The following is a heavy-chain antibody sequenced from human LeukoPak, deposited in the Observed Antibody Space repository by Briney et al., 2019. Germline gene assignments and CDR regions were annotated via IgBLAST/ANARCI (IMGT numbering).Heavy chain of an antibody. CDR3: ARHLNVDTAMVDY. V-gene: IGHV4-59*08. Sequence: PSETLSLTCTVSGGSIRGHYWSWIRQPPGKGLEWIWYIYYSGSTNYNPSLKSRVTISVDTSKNQFSLKLSSVTAADTAVYYCARHLNVDTAMVDYWGQGTLVTVSS. J-gene: IGHJ4*02. CDR1: GGSIRGHY. CDR2: IYYSGST. D-gene: IGHD5-18*01.